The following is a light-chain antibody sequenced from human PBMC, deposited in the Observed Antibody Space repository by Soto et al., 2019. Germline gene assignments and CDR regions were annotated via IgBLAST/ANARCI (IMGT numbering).Light chain of an antibody. CDR1: QSVSNNY. V-gene: IGKV3-20*01. Sequence: EIVLTQSPGTLSLSPGERATLSCRASQSVSNNYLTWYQQKPGQAPRLLIYGASSRATGIPDRFSGYGSGTDFTLTISRLEPEDSAVYYCLQYGSSPRTFGQGTKVEIK. J-gene: IGKJ1*01. CDR3: LQYGSSPRT. CDR2: GAS.